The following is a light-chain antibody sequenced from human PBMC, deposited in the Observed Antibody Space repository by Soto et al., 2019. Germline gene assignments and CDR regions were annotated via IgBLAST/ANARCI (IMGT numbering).Light chain of an antibody. CDR3: QQYERPPFA. CDR2: DAS. Sequence: EIVLTQSPGTLSLSPGDRATLSCRASQRVSNSYLAWYQQKPGQAPRLLIYDASNRAAGVPDRVTGGGSGTDFTLTISALEPEDFALYFCQQYERPPFAFGHGTRLEI. CDR1: QRVSNSY. V-gene: IGKV3-20*01. J-gene: IGKJ2*01.